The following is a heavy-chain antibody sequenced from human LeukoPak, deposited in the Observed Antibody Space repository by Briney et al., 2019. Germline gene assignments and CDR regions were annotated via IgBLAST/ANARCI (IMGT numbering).Heavy chain of an antibody. Sequence: ASVKVSCRASGYTFTSYYMHWVRQAPGQGLEWMGIINPSGGSTSYAQKFQGRVTMTRDTSTSTVYMELSSLRSEDTAVYYCARREVYCSGGSCYNYRPHAYYGMDVWGQGTTVTVSS. D-gene: IGHD2-15*01. CDR3: ARREVYCSGGSCYNYRPHAYYGMDV. J-gene: IGHJ6*02. V-gene: IGHV1-46*01. CDR1: GYTFTSYY. CDR2: INPSGGST.